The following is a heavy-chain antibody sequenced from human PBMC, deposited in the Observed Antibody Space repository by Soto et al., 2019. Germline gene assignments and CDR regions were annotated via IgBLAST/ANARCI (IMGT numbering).Heavy chain of an antibody. CDR2: INPRGGST. CDR3: TRDALGGGSSGVSNWFDP. CDR1: GYILTSYY. J-gene: IGHJ5*02. V-gene: IGHV1-46*01. D-gene: IGHD3-22*01. Sequence: QVQLVQSGAEVKKPGASVNVSCKASGYILTSYYLHWVRQAPGQGLEWMGVINPRGGSTSYAQKFQGRLTLTRDTSTSSVSMQLSSLRSDDTAVYYCTRDALGGGSSGVSNWFDPWGQGTLVTVSS.